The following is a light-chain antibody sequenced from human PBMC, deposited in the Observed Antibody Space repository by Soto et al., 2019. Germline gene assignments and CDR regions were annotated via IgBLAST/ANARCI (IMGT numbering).Light chain of an antibody. CDR1: QSISSW. J-gene: IGKJ1*01. Sequence: DIQMTQSPSPLSAPVGDRVTITCRASQSISSWLAWYQQKPGKAPKFLIYGASSLESGVPSRFSGSGSGTEFTLTISSLQPDDFATYYCQQYNSYWTFGQGTKVEIK. V-gene: IGKV1-5*01. CDR3: QQYNSYWT. CDR2: GAS.